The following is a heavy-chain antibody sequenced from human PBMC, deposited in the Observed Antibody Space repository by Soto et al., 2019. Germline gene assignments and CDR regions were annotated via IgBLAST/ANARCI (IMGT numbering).Heavy chain of an antibody. D-gene: IGHD6-13*01. J-gene: IGHJ3*02. CDR1: GGSISSSSYY. CDR2: IYYSGIT. CDR3: ARHPSIAAAGTIEAGSLAFDI. Sequence: QLQLQESGPGLVKPSETLSLTCTVSGGSISSSSYYWGWIRQPPGKGLDWIGSIYYSGITYYNASFKSRVTISVDTSKNQFSLKLSSVTAADTAVSYCARHPSIAAAGTIEAGSLAFDIWGKWTMVTVSS. V-gene: IGHV4-39*01.